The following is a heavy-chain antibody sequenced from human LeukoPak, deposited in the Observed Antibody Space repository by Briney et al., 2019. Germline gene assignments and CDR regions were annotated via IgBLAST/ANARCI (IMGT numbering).Heavy chain of an antibody. Sequence: KSSETLSLTCAVSDYSIRSGGHSWNWIRQPPGKGLEWIGYIYNSGSTNYNPSLKSRVTISVDMSKNQFSLKLTSVTAADTAVYYCARARGYSYGSYMDVWGKGTTVTVSS. CDR3: ARARGYSYGSYMDV. D-gene: IGHD5-18*01. CDR1: DYSIRSGGHS. V-gene: IGHV4-30-2*01. CDR2: IYNSGST. J-gene: IGHJ6*03.